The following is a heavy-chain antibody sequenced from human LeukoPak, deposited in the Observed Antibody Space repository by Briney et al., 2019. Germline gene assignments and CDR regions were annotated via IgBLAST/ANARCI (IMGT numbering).Heavy chain of an antibody. Sequence: ASVKVSCKASGYTFTSYGISWVRQAPGQGLEWMGWISAYNGNTNYAQKLQGRVTITRNTSISTAYMELSSLRSEDTAVYYCARGSYSSGWKPLYYFDYWGQGTLVTVSS. CDR3: ARGSYSSGWKPLYYFDY. CDR2: ISAYNGNT. V-gene: IGHV1-18*01. CDR1: GYTFTSYG. D-gene: IGHD6-19*01. J-gene: IGHJ4*02.